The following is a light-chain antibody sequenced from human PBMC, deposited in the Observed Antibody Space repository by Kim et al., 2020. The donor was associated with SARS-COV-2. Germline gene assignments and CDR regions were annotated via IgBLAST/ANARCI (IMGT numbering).Light chain of an antibody. V-gene: IGLV3-21*04. CDR1: NIGSKS. CDR3: QVWDSILV. Sequence: SYELTQPPSVSVAPGKTARITCGGNNIGSKSVHWYQQKPGQAPVLVIYYDSDRPSGIPERFSGSNSGNTATLTISRVEAGDEADYYCQVWDSILVFG. J-gene: IGLJ2*01. CDR2: YDS.